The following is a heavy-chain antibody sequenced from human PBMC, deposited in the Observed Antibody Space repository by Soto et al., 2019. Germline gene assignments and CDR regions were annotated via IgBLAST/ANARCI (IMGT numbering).Heavy chain of an antibody. V-gene: IGHV1-8*01. CDR1: GYTFTSYD. J-gene: IGHJ4*02. Sequence: ASVKVSCKASGYTFTSYDINWVRQATGQGLEWMGWMNPNSGNTGYAQKFQGRVTMTRNTSISTAYMELSSLRSEDTAVYYCARGLAPGERFDWLLTHPADYWGQGTLVTVSS. D-gene: IGHD3-9*01. CDR3: ARGLAPGERFDWLLTHPADY. CDR2: MNPNSGNT.